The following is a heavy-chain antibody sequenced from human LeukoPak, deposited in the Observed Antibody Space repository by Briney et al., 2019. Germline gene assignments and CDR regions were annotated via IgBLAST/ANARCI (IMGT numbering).Heavy chain of an antibody. V-gene: IGHV1-69*04. CDR3: ARDEGVVAAPDAFDI. D-gene: IGHD2-15*01. CDR1: GGTFSSYA. J-gene: IGHJ3*02. Sequence: ASVKVSCKASGGTFSSYAISWVRQAPGQGLEWMGRIIPILGIANYAQKFQGRVTITADNSTSTAYMELSSLRSEDTAVYYCARDEGVVAAPDAFDIWGQGTMVTVSS. CDR2: IIPILGIA.